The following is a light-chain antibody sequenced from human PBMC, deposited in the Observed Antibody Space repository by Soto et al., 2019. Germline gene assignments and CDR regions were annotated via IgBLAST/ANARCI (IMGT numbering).Light chain of an antibody. V-gene: IGLV2-14*01. CDR3: SSYRSTTTV. CDR2: DVG. J-gene: IGLJ1*01. CDR1: SSDIGTYNF. Sequence: QSALTQPASVSGSPGQSITISCTGTSSDIGTYNFVSWYQVHPGRAPKLIIHDVGDRPSGVSNRFSGSKSGNTASLTISGLQPEDEADYCYSSYRSTTTVFGTGTKVTVL.